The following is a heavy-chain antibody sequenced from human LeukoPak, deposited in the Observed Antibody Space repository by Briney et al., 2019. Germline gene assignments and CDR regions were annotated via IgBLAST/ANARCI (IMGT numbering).Heavy chain of an antibody. V-gene: IGHV4-39*07. J-gene: IGHJ5*01. CDR2: SNFGGST. Sequence: SETLSLTCSVSADPISTKTHYWGWIRQPPGKGLEWIVSSNFGGSTFYNPSLNSRVTISIDTSKKQFFLQLSSVTAADTAVYYCVKDAGGSFSPFDSWGQGALVAVSS. CDR3: VKDAGGSFSPFDS. D-gene: IGHD1-26*01. CDR1: ADPISTKTHY.